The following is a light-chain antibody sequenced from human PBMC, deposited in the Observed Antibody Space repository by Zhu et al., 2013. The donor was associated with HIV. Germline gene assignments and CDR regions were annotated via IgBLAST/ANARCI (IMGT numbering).Light chain of an antibody. CDR1: SSDVGGYNY. V-gene: IGLV2-8*01. CDR2: EVS. Sequence: QSALTQPPSAAGSPGQTVTISCTGTSSDVGGYNYVSWYQQHPGKAPKLIIYEVSKRPSGVPDRFSGSKSGNTASLTVSGLQAEDEADYYCSSYAGSKNVFGTGTKVTVL. J-gene: IGLJ1*01. CDR3: SSYAGSKNV.